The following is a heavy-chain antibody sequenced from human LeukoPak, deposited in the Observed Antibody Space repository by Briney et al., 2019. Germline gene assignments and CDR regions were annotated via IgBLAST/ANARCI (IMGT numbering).Heavy chain of an antibody. Sequence: GGSLRLSCAASGFTFSSYGMHWVRQAPGKGLEWVAFIRFDGSNKYYADSVKGRLTISRDNSKNTLYLQMNSLRGEDTAVYYCAKFDNRIVGAASFNYWGQGTLVTVSS. CDR3: AKFDNRIVGAASFNY. D-gene: IGHD1-26*01. CDR1: GFTFSSYG. CDR2: IRFDGSNK. V-gene: IGHV3-30*02. J-gene: IGHJ4*02.